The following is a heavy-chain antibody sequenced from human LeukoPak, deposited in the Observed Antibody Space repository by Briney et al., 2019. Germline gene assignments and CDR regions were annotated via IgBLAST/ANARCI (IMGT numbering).Heavy chain of an antibody. CDR1: GDSLRSSNW. CDR2: IYHSGGT. CDR3: ASLGSYPAYY. J-gene: IGHJ4*02. V-gene: IGHV4-4*02. Sequence: SETLSLTCAVSGDSLRSSNWWSWVRQPPGKGLDWIGEIYHSGGTNNNPSLKSRVTISVDKSKNQFSRKLSAVTAADTAAYYCASLGSYPAYYWGQGTLVTVSS. D-gene: IGHD1-26*01.